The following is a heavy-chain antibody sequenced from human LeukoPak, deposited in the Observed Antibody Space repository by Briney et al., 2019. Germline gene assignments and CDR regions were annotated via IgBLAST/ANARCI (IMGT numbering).Heavy chain of an antibody. J-gene: IGHJ6*03. CDR1: GFTFSSYS. Sequence: PGGSLRLSCAASGFTFSSYSMNWVRQAPGKGLEGVSYISSSSSTIYYADSVKGRFTISRDNAKNSLYLQMNSLRAEDTAVYYCARAGNCYYYYYYMDVWGKGTTVTVSS. V-gene: IGHV3-48*01. CDR2: ISSSSSTI. CDR3: ARAGNCYYYYYYMDV. D-gene: IGHD4-23*01.